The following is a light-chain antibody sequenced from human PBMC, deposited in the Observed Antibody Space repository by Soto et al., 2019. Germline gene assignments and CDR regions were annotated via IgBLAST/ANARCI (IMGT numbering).Light chain of an antibody. Sequence: QSVLTQPASVSGSPGQSITISCTGTSSDVGGYNYVSWYQQHPGKAPKLMIYEVNNRPSGVSNRFSGSKSGNTASLTISGLQAEDEADYFCASFRSGTILVFGSGTKVTVL. CDR1: SSDVGGYNY. J-gene: IGLJ1*01. CDR2: EVN. V-gene: IGLV2-14*01. CDR3: ASFRSGTILV.